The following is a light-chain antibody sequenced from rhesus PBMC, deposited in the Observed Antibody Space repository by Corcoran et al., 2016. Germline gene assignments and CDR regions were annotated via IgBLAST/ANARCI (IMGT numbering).Light chain of an antibody. V-gene: IGKV1-66*01. CDR2: VAS. CDR1: QGINNY. Sequence: DIQMTQYPSSLSASVGDRVPITCRASQGINNYLSWYQQKPGKAPKPLIYVASSLETGVPSRFSGSRSGTDYTLTISSLQPEDIATYYCQQYNNSPFTFGPGTKLDIK. J-gene: IGKJ3*01. CDR3: QQYNNSPFT.